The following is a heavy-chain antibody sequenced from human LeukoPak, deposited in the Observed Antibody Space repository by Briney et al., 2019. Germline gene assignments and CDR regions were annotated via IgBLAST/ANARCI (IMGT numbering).Heavy chain of an antibody. CDR3: AKGIYSSGWSYFDY. CDR1: GFTFSNSA. V-gene: IGHV3-23*01. CDR2: LSGSGITT. D-gene: IGHD6-19*01. J-gene: IGHJ4*01. Sequence: GGSLRLSCAASGFTFSNSAMSWVRQAPGEGLEWVSTLSGSGITTYYADSVKGRFTISRDNSKNTLYLQMNNLRAEDTAVYYCAKGIYSSGWSYFDYWGHGTLVTVSS.